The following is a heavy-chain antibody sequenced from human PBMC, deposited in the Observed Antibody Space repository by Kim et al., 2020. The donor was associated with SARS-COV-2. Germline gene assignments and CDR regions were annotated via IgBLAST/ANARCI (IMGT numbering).Heavy chain of an antibody. CDR1: GGSFSGYH. Sequence: SETLSLTCAVYGGSFSGYHWSWIRQPPGKGLEWIGEINHSGSTNYNPSLKSRVSISVDTSKNQFSLKLSSVTAADTAVYYCARGSAGITMIVVVTTYYHYGMDVWGQGTTVTVSS. CDR2: INHSGST. J-gene: IGHJ6*02. V-gene: IGHV4-34*01. D-gene: IGHD3-22*01. CDR3: ARGSAGITMIVVVTTYYHYGMDV.